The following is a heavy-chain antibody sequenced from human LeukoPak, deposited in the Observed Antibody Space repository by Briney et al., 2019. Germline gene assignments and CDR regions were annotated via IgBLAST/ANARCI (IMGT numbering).Heavy chain of an antibody. CDR2: IYRGGNT. CDR1: GFTVSSNY. D-gene: IGHD6-19*01. J-gene: IGHJ4*02. V-gene: IGHV3-53*01. Sequence: PGGSLRLSCAASGFTVSSNYMTWVRQAPGKGLDWVSVIYRGGNTYYSDSVKGRFTISRDNSKNTLFLQMNTLRAEDTAVYYCARDGTSSGWSFDYWGRGTLVTVSS. CDR3: ARDGTSSGWSFDY.